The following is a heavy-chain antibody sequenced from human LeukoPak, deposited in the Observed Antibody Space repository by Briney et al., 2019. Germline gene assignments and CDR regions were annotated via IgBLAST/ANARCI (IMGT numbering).Heavy chain of an antibody. CDR3: ARLNSVVVVGPFDY. J-gene: IGHJ4*02. CDR1: GYSISSGHY. V-gene: IGHV4-38-2*02. Sequence: SETLSLTCTVSGYSISSGHYWGWIRQPPGKGLEWIGNSYQSGSTYYNPSLKSRVTLSGDTSKNQFSLKLTYVTAADTAVYFCARLNSVVVVGPFDYWGQGTLVTVSS. D-gene: IGHD2-15*01. CDR2: SYQSGST.